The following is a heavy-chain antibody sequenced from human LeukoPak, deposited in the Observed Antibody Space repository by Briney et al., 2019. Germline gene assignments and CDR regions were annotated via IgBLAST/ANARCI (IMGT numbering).Heavy chain of an antibody. CDR2: IYYSGST. J-gene: IGHJ4*02. Sequence: SGTLSLTCTVSGGSISTYYWSWIRQPPGKGLEWIGYIYYSGSTGYNPSLKSRVTISVDTSKNQFSLKLTSVTAADTAVYYCASAVRGVMSYWGQGTLVTVSS. CDR3: ASAVRGVMSY. D-gene: IGHD3-10*01. V-gene: IGHV4-59*08. CDR1: GGSISTYY.